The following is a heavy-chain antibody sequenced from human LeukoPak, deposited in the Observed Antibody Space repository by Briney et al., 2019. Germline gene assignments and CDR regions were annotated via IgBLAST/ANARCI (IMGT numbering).Heavy chain of an antibody. CDR2: ISGSGGKT. CDR3: AKETARPAGVFEY. Sequence: GGSLRLSCAASGFTFSTYAMSWVRQAPGQGLEWVSAISGSGGKTYYADSVKGRFTISRDNSKNTLYLQMNSLRGEDTAVYYCAKETARPAGVFEYWGQGTRVTVSS. CDR1: GFTFSTYA. D-gene: IGHD1-14*01. J-gene: IGHJ4*02. V-gene: IGHV3-23*01.